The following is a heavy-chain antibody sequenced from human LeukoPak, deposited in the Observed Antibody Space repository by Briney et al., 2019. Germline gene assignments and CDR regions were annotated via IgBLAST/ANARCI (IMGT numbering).Heavy chain of an antibody. J-gene: IGHJ5*02. CDR2: ISYDGSNK. CDR3: ARDFRGNKPNWFDP. Sequence: HPGGSLRLSCAASGFTFSSYAMHWVRQAPGKGLEWVAVISYDGSNKYYADSVKGRFTISRDNSKNTLYLQMNSLRAEDTAVYYCARDFRGNKPNWFDPWGQGTLVTVSS. CDR1: GFTFSSYA. D-gene: IGHD1-14*01. V-gene: IGHV3-30-3*01.